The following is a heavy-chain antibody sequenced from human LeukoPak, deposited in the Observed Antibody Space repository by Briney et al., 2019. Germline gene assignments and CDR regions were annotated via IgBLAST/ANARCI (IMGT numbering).Heavy chain of an antibody. D-gene: IGHD1-26*01. CDR3: ARDPEMYSGSYLDS. CDR1: GFTFSTYS. Sequence: GGSLRLSCAASGFTFSTYSMNWVRQAPGKGLEWVSSISSRSSYIYYADSVKGRFTISRDNAKNSVDLQMSSLRVDDTAVYYCARDPEMYSGSYLDSWGQGTLVTVSS. J-gene: IGHJ4*02. V-gene: IGHV3-21*01. CDR2: ISSRSSYI.